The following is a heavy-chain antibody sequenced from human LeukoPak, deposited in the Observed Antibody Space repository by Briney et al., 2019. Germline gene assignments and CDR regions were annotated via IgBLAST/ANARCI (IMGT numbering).Heavy chain of an antibody. V-gene: IGHV3-7*01. CDR3: ARDRGSGSKDY. CDR1: GFTFSSFW. J-gene: IGHJ4*02. Sequence: GGSLRLSCAASGFTFSSFWMSWVHQAPGKGLEWVANIKQDGSEKYYVDSVKGRFTISRDNAKNSLYLQMNSLRAEDTAVYYCARDRGSGSKDYWGQGTLVTVSS. D-gene: IGHD3-22*01. CDR2: IKQDGSEK.